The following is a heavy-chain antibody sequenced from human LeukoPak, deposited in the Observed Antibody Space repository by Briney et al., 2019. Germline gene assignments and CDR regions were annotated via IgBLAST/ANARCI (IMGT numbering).Heavy chain of an antibody. CDR2: ISYDGSNK. D-gene: IGHD2-15*01. CDR3: ARADRVVVAATYFDY. V-gene: IGHV3-30*04. Sequence: GGSLRLSCEASGFTFSSYEMNWVRQAPGKGLEWVAVISYDGSNKYYADSVKGRFTISRDNSKNTLYLQMNSLRAEDTAVYYCARADRVVVAATYFDYWGQGTLVTVSS. J-gene: IGHJ4*02. CDR1: GFTFSSYE.